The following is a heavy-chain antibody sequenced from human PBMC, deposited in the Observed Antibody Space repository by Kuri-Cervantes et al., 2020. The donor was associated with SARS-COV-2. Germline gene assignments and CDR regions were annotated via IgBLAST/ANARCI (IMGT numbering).Heavy chain of an antibody. D-gene: IGHD3-3*01. CDR3: ARGQRTTIFGVLITLDYFYYYMDV. Sequence: GGSLRLSCAASGFTFSSYATHWVRQAPGKGPEWVAVISYDGSNKYYADSVKGRFTISRDNSKNTLYLQMNSLRAEDTAVYYCARGQRTTIFGVLITLDYFYYYMDVWGKGTTVTVSS. CDR1: GFTFSSYA. J-gene: IGHJ6*03. V-gene: IGHV3-30*01. CDR2: ISYDGSNK.